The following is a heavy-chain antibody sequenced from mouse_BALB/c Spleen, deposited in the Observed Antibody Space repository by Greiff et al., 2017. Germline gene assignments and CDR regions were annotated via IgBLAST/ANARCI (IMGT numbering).Heavy chain of an antibody. V-gene: IGHV1-82*01. CDR2: IYPGDGDT. CDR1: GYAFSSSW. CDR3: ARTDGDYYAMDD. J-gene: IGHJ4*01. Sequence: QVQLQQSGPELVKPGASVKISCKASGYAFSSSWMNWVKQRPGQGLEWIGRIYPGDGDTNYNGKFKGKATLTADKSSSTAYMQLSSLTSVDSAVYFCARTDGDYYAMDDWGQGTSVTVSS.